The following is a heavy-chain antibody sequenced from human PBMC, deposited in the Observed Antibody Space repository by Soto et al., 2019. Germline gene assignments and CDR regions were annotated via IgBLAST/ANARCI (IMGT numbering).Heavy chain of an antibody. J-gene: IGHJ4*02. CDR2: IKSKAAGGTT. Sequence: EVQLVESGGGLVKPGGSLRLSCAASGFTFNNGWMSWVRQAPGKGLEWVGRIKSKAAGGTTDYSAPVQGRFTISRDDSTNTMSLQMSSLRTEDTAVYYCTTESTQSLCEGGPCYSVLTKIHHSWGQGTLVTVSS. CDR3: TTESTQSLCEGGPCYSVLTKIHHS. D-gene: IGHD2-15*01. V-gene: IGHV3-15*01. CDR1: GFTFNNGW.